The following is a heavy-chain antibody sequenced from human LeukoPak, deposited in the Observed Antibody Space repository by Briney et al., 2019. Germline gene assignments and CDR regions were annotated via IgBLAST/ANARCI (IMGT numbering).Heavy chain of an antibody. Sequence: HPGGSLRLSCAASGFTFSSYWMSWVRQAPGKGLEWVSAISGSGGSTYYADSVKGRFTISGDNSKNTLYLQMNSLRAEDTAVYYCAKDLRALWFGEPTSYWGQGTLVTVSS. J-gene: IGHJ4*02. V-gene: IGHV3-23*01. D-gene: IGHD3-10*01. CDR1: GFTFSSYW. CDR3: AKDLRALWFGEPTSY. CDR2: ISGSGGST.